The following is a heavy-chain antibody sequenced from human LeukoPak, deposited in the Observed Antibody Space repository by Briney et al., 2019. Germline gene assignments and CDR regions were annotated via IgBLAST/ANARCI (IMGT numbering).Heavy chain of an antibody. CDR2: IYYSGST. D-gene: IGHD3-10*01. CDR3: AGGRGKQYYFDY. CDR1: GGSISSSSYY. J-gene: IGHJ4*02. V-gene: IGHV4-39*07. Sequence: SETLSLTCTVSGGSISSSSYYWGWIRQPPGKGLEWIGSIYYSGSTYYNPSLKSRVTISVDRSKNQFSLKMSSVTAADTAVYYCAGGRGKQYYFDYWGQGTLVTVSS.